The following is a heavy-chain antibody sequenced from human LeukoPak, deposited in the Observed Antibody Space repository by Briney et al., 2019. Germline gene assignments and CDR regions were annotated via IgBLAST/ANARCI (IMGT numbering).Heavy chain of an antibody. CDR1: GFTFSSYG. D-gene: IGHD3-9*01. V-gene: IGHV3-21*01. CDR3: ARTYYDILTGYNPYFDY. J-gene: IGHJ4*02. Sequence: GGSLRLSCAASGFTFSSYGMSWVRQAPGKGLEWVSSITASSTAIYSADSVKGRFTISRDNAKNFLYLQMNSLRAEDTAVYYCARTYYDILTGYNPYFDYWGQEILVTVSS. CDR2: ITASSTAI.